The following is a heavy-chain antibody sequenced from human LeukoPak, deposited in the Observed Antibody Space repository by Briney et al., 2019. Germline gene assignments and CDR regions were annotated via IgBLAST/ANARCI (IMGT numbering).Heavy chain of an antibody. CDR2: ISGSGGST. D-gene: IGHD3-22*01. CDR3: AKDLVDKEGYDSSGRRNPNDAFDI. Sequence: GGSLRLSCAATGFTFSSYGMSWVRQAPGKGLEWVSAISGSGGSTYYADSVKGRFTISRDNSKNTLYLQMNSLRAEDTAVYYCAKDLVDKEGYDSSGRRNPNDAFDIWGQGTMVTVSS. V-gene: IGHV3-23*01. J-gene: IGHJ3*02. CDR1: GFTFSSYG.